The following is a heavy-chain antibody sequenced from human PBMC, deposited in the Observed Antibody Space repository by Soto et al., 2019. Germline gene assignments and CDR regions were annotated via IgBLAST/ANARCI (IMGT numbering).Heavy chain of an antibody. D-gene: IGHD6-19*01. CDR3: TTDKQWWVRRRNLVSVSFDY. V-gene: IGHV3-15*07. CDR2: IKSKTDGGTT. CDR1: GFTFSNAW. Sequence: GGSLRLSCAASGFTFSNAWMNWVRQAPGKGLEWVGRIKSKTDGGTTDYAAPVKGRFTISRDDSKNTLYLQMNSLKTEDTAVYYCTTDKQWWVRRRNLVSVSFDYWGQGTLVTVSS. J-gene: IGHJ4*02.